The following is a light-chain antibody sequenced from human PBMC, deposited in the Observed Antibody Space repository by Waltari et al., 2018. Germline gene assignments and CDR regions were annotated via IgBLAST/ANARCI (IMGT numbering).Light chain of an antibody. CDR2: VAS. CDR1: QNIDLY. J-gene: IGKJ2*01. CDR3: QQSYSIAT. V-gene: IGKV1-39*01. Sequence: IQLTQSPSSLSASFGDRVTITCRASQNIDLYLNWYQQRPGKAPTVLISVASNLRSGVPSRFSGSGSGTVFTLTINNLQPEDFATYYCQQSYSIATFGQGTKLEMK.